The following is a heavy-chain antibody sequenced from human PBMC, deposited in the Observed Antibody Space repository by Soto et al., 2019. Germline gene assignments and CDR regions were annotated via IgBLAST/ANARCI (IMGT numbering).Heavy chain of an antibody. CDR3: GVWGGGRWFDP. Sequence: EVQLVESGGGLIQPGGSLRLSCAASGFSVSSNYMSWVRQAPGKGLEWVPVIYSRGSTYYGDSVKGRYTISRDNSKNTSDLQVNCLRAEAMGGDYCGVWGGGRWFDPWGQGTLVTVSS. V-gene: IGHV3-53*01. CDR2: IYSRGST. D-gene: IGHD3-16*01. J-gene: IGHJ5*02. CDR1: GFSVSSNY.